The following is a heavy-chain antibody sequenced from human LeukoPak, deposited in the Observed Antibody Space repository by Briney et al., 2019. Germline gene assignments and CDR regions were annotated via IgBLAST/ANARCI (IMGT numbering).Heavy chain of an antibody. Sequence: PGGSLRLSCAASGFTFSTNAMSWVRQAPGKGLEWAASINSSGGGTRYADSVKGRFTVSRDNSKSTLYLQMNSPRAEDTAVYYCARGLVSDILSNWFDPWGQGTLVTVSS. J-gene: IGHJ5*02. CDR3: ARGLVSDILSNWFDP. CDR1: GFTFSTNA. V-gene: IGHV3-23*01. CDR2: INSSGGGT. D-gene: IGHD2-2*01.